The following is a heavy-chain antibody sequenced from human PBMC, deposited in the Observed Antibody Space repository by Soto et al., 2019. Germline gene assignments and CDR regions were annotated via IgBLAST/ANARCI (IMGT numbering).Heavy chain of an antibody. D-gene: IGHD5-12*01. Sequence: EVQLVESGGGLVQPGGSLRLSCAASGFTVSSNYMSWVRQAPGKGLEWVSGIYSGGSTYYADSVKSRFTISRDNSKNTRYLEMNSLRAEDTAVYYCARGLYSGWHYFDYWGQGTLVTVSS. CDR1: GFTVSSNY. J-gene: IGHJ4*02. CDR3: ARGLYSGWHYFDY. CDR2: IYSGGST. V-gene: IGHV3-66*01.